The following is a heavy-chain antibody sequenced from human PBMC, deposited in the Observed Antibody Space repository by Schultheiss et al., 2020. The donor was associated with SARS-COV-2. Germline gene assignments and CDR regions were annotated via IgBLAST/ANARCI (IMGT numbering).Heavy chain of an antibody. D-gene: IGHD2-15*01. CDR2: ISSTSSYI. CDR3: ATGNTLDY. CDR1: GFTFSSYW. V-gene: IGHV3-21*01. J-gene: IGHJ4*02. Sequence: GGSLRLSCLGSGFTFSSYWMNWVRQAPGKGLEWVSSISSTSSYIYYADSLKGRFTVSRDNAKNSLYLQMNNLRADDTAVYFCATGNTLDYWGQGILVTVSS.